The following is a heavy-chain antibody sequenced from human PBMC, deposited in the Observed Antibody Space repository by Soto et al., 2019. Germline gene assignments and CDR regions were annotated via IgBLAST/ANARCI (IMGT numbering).Heavy chain of an antibody. CDR1: GFSSSSYA. V-gene: IGHV3-23*01. CDR2: ISVSGGST. CDR3: XPQAPPVVLLAATIHDRSYC. J-gene: IGHJ4*01. Sequence: PVWYLIIPFAAAGFSSSSYAMSWVRQAARKRLEWVSAISVSGGSTYYADSVKGRFTISRDNSKNTLYLQMNSLRAEDTAVYYXXPQAPPVVLLAATIHDRSYCWAERAPVPVSS. D-gene: IGHD2-15*01.